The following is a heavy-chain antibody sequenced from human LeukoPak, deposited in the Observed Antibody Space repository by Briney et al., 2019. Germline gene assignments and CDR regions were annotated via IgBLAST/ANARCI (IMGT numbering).Heavy chain of an antibody. Sequence: SVKLSCKASGYPFINRAISWVRQAPGQGLEWMGGIIPIFGTANYAQKFQGRVTITADESTSTAYMELSSLRSEDTAVYYCARDRRTTVTTGYFDLWGRGTLVTVSS. CDR1: GYPFINRA. CDR2: IIPIFGTA. D-gene: IGHD4-17*01. V-gene: IGHV1-69*13. CDR3: ARDRRTTVTTGYFDL. J-gene: IGHJ2*01.